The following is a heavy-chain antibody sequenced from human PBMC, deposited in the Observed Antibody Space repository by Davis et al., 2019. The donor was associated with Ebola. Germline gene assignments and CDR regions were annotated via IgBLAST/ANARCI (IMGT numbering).Heavy chain of an antibody. Sequence: GESLKISCVASGFTFSSYSMNWVRQAPGKGLEWISYISRSSITTYYADSVKGRFTISRDNAKNSLYLQMNSLRAEDTAVYYCARDGEVLGSVVFHSGMDVWGKGTTVTVSS. CDR1: GFTFSSYS. J-gene: IGHJ6*04. CDR3: ARDGEVLGSVVFHSGMDV. D-gene: IGHD3-16*01. V-gene: IGHV3-48*04. CDR2: ISRSSITT.